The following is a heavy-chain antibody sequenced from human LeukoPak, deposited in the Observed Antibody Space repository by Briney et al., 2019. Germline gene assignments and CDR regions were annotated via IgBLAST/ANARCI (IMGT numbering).Heavy chain of an antibody. CDR3: ARDLYTYFDFWSGTIGYYYGMDV. V-gene: IGHV4-59*01. CDR2: IYYSGCT. J-gene: IGHJ6*02. D-gene: IGHD3-3*01. CDR1: GGSIRSYY. Sequence: SETLCLTCTVSGGSIRSYYWSWIRQPPGKGLEWIGYIYYSGCTNYNPSLKSRVTISVDTPKNQISLKLRSVTAADTAVYYCARDLYTYFDFWSGTIGYYYGMDVWGQGTTVTVSS.